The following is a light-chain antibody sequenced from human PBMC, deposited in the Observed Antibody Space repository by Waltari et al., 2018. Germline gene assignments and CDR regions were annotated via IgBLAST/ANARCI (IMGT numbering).Light chain of an antibody. CDR3: SSYTTSSTVYV. Sequence: QSALTQPASVSGSPGQSITISCTGTSSDVGTYDYVSWYPQHPGKAPTLMIYDVTKRPSGIANRFSGSKSGNTASLTISGLQAEDEADYYCSSYTTSSTVYVFGTGTKVTVL. V-gene: IGLV2-14*03. CDR2: DVT. CDR1: SSDVGTYDY. J-gene: IGLJ1*01.